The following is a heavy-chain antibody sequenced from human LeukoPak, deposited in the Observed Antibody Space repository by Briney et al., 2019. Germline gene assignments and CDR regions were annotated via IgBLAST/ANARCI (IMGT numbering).Heavy chain of an antibody. CDR3: AREYITMIVVVITFGYYGMDV. CDR1: GFTFSSYA. J-gene: IGHJ6*02. V-gene: IGHV3-30-3*01. CDR2: ISYDGSNK. D-gene: IGHD3-22*01. Sequence: PGASLRLSCAASGFTFSSYAMHWVRQAPGKGLEWVAVISYDGSNKYYADSVKGRFTISRDNSKNTLYLQMNSLRAEDTAVYYCAREYITMIVVVITFGYYGMDVWGQGTTVTVSS.